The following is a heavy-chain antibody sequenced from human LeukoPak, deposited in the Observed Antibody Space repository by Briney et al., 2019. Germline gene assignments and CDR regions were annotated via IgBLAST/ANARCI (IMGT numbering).Heavy chain of an antibody. CDR1: GGSVSSNTYH. CDR3: ARFRGSGWYYCDY. V-gene: IGHV4-61*01. Sequence: KPSETLSLTFTVSGGSVSSNTYHWSWIRQPPGKGLEWIGYIYYIGNTNYNPSLKSRATISIDTSKNQFSLQLSSVTAADTAVYYCARFRGSGWYYCDYWGQGTPVSVSS. J-gene: IGHJ4*02. CDR2: IYYIGNT. D-gene: IGHD6-19*01.